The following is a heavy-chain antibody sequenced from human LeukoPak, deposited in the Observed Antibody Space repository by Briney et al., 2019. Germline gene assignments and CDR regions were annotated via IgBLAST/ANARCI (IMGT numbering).Heavy chain of an antibody. CDR3: ATHGAYDYVWGSYRAWAHFDY. Sequence: ASVKVSCKVSGYTLTELSMHWVRQAPGKGLEWMGGFDPEDGETIYAQKFQGRVTMTEDTSTDTAYMELSSLRSEDTAVYYCATHGAYDYVWGSYRAWAHFDYWGQGTLVTVSS. V-gene: IGHV1-24*01. D-gene: IGHD3-16*02. CDR2: FDPEDGET. J-gene: IGHJ4*02. CDR1: GYTLTELS.